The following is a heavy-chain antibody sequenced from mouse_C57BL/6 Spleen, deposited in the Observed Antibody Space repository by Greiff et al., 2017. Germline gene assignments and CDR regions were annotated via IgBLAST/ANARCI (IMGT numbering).Heavy chain of an antibody. Sequence: EVKLMESEGGLVQPGSSMKLSCTASGFTFSDYYMAWVRQVPEKGLEWVANINYDGSSTYYLDSLKSRFIISRDNAKNILYLQMSSLKSEDTATYYCARENYSNGYFDVWGTGTTVTVSS. CDR1: GFTFSDYY. J-gene: IGHJ1*03. CDR3: ARENYSNGYFDV. CDR2: INYDGSST. D-gene: IGHD2-5*01. V-gene: IGHV5-16*01.